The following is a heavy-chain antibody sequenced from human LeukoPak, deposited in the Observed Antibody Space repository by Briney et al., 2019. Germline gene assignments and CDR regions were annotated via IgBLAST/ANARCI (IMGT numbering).Heavy chain of an antibody. CDR2: ISGSSSYI. Sequence: PGGSLRLSCAASGFTFSSYSLNWVRQAPGKGLEWVSSISGSSSYIYYADSVKGRFTISRDNSKNTLYLQMNSLRAEDTAVYYCAKDGEGDYADAFDIWGQGTMVTVSS. V-gene: IGHV3-21*01. CDR1: GFTFSSYS. CDR3: AKDGEGDYADAFDI. D-gene: IGHD4-17*01. J-gene: IGHJ3*02.